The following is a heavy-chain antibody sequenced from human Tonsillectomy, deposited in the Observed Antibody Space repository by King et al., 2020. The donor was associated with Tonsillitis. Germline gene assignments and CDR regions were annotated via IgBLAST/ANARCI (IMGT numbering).Heavy chain of an antibody. Sequence: VQLVESGGGVVQPGGSLRLSCAASGFTLSSYGMHWVRQAPGKGLEWVAFIRYDGSNKYYADSVKGRFTISRDNSKNTLYLQMNSLRGEDTALYYCAKDHLDGALKGGYYYAMDGWGQGTTVTVSS. CDR3: AKDHLDGALKGGYYYAMDG. D-gene: IGHD4-17*01. CDR1: GFTLSSYG. V-gene: IGHV3-30*02. CDR2: IRYDGSNK. J-gene: IGHJ6*02.